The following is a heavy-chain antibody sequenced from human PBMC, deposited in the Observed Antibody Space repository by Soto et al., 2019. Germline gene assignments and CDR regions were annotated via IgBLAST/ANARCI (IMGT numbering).Heavy chain of an antibody. J-gene: IGHJ4*02. V-gene: IGHV4-4*02. CDR3: AVPGAGDFDY. Sequence: PSETLSLTCAVSGASISTNNWWCCVRQPPGRGLEGFGEVYHSGNTNCNPSLKSRVTISIDKSKNQFSLRLTSMTAADTAVYYCAVPGAGDFDYWGQGTLVTVSS. D-gene: IGHD6-13*01. CDR1: GASISTNNW. CDR2: VYHSGNT.